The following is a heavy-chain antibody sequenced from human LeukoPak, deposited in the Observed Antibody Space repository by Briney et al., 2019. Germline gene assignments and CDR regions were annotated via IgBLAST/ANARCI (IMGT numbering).Heavy chain of an antibody. D-gene: IGHD4-23*01. V-gene: IGHV1-2*02. CDR2: INPNSGGT. CDR3: ARDLYGGTSATFDY. CDR1: GYTFTGYY. Sequence: ASVKVSCKASGYTFTGYYMHWVRQAPGQGPEWMGWINPNSGGTYYAQKFQGRVTMTSDTSISSAYMELSRLRSDDRAVYYCARDLYGGTSATFDYWGQGTLVTVSS. J-gene: IGHJ4*02.